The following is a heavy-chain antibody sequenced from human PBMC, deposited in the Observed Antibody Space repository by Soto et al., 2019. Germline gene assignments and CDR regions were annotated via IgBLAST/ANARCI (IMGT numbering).Heavy chain of an antibody. Sequence: LRLSCAASGFTFSSYGMHWVRQAPGKGLEWVAVIWYDGSNKYYADSVKGRFTISRDNSKNTLYLQMNSLRAEDTAVYYCARDDQQLGMDVWGQGTTVTVSS. CDR1: GFTFSSYG. V-gene: IGHV3-33*01. J-gene: IGHJ6*02. CDR3: ARDDQQLGMDV. D-gene: IGHD6-13*01. CDR2: IWYDGSNK.